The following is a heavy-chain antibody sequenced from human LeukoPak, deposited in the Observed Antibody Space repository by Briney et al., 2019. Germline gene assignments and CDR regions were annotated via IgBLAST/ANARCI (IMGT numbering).Heavy chain of an antibody. V-gene: IGHV4-4*07. J-gene: IGHJ6*03. CDR3: ARAGGYSYGYYYYYMDV. Sequence: SETLSLTCTVSGGSISSYYWSWIRQPAGKGLEWIGRIYTSGSTNYNPSLKSRVTVSVDTSKNQFSLKLSSVTAADTAVYYCARAGGYSYGYYYYYMDVWGKGTTVTVSS. CDR1: GGSISSYY. CDR2: IYTSGST. D-gene: IGHD5-18*01.